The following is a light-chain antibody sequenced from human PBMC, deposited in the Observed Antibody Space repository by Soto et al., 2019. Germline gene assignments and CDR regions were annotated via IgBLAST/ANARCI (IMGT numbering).Light chain of an antibody. CDR1: QGISSS. CDR2: TGA. CDR3: QQANSFPLT. V-gene: IGKV1-12*01. J-gene: IGKJ4*01. Sequence: DIQMTQSPSSVSAYVGDRVTITCRASQGISSSLAWYQQKPGKAPNLLIHTGASLQSGVPSRFSGSGSGTDFTLTISSLQPEDFATDYCQQANSFPLTFGGGTKVEIK.